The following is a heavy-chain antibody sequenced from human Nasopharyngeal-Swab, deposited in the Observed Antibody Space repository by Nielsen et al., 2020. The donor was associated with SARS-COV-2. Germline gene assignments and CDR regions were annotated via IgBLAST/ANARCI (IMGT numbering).Heavy chain of an antibody. CDR1: GGSISDYN. CDR2: VVYSGRT. J-gene: IGHJ4*02. Sequence: GSLRLSCTVSGGSISDYNWNWIRQPPGKGLEWVGCVVYSGRTNYSPSLKSRVTISVDTSKNQFSLKLSSVTAADTAVYYCVKDLEVDTYSDTSGYLDYWGQGTPVIVSS. V-gene: IGHV4-59*12. CDR3: VKDLEVDTYSDTSGYLDY. D-gene: IGHD3-22*01.